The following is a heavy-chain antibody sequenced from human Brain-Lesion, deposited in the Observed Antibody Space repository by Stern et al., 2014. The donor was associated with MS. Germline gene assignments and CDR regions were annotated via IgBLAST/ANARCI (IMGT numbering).Heavy chain of an antibody. D-gene: IGHD5-12*01. CDR2: IFPRDSNT. CDR1: GYLFDDYW. V-gene: IGHV5-51*03. CDR3: ARSPATPSGYDRFDY. Sequence: EVQLVESGAEVKKPGESLKISCEASGYLFDDYWIGWVRQMSGRGLELVAIIFPRDSNTRYSPSVQGQVTISADKSISTAYLQWGGLKPSAPAMYYCARSPATPSGYDRFDYWGQGALVTVSS. J-gene: IGHJ4*02.